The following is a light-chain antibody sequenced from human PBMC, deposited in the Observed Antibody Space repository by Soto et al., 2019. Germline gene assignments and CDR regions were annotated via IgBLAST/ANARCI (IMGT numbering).Light chain of an antibody. Sequence: EIVLTQSPGTLCLSPDERATLSCGARQTVNSRLAWYQHKPGQAPRPHIYHTANSATGIPARFSGSGSGTDFTLTISSREPQDFAVDNCYHRQSWPRTFGQGTKVDIK. J-gene: IGKJ1*01. CDR3: YHRQSWPRT. V-gene: IGKV3-11*01. CDR1: QTVNSR. CDR2: HTA.